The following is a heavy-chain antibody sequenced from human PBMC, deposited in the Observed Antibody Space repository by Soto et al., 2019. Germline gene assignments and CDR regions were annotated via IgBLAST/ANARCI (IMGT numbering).Heavy chain of an antibody. Sequence: PSETLSLTCTVSGGSISSSSYYWGWIRQPPGKGLEWIGSIYYSGSTYYNPSLKSRVTISVDTSKNQFSLKLSSVTAADTAVYYCARHRGYSYGYSGYWGQGTQVTVSS. CDR2: IYYSGST. CDR3: ARHRGYSYGYSGY. D-gene: IGHD5-18*01. V-gene: IGHV4-39*01. CDR1: GGSISSSSYY. J-gene: IGHJ4*02.